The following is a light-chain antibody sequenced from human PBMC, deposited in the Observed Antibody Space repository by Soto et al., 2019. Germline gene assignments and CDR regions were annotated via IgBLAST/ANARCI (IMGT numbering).Light chain of an antibody. CDR3: QQYGSSPWT. CDR2: GAS. CDR1: QSVYNN. V-gene: IGKV3-15*01. Sequence: EIVMTQSPATLSVSPGERATLSCRASQSVYNNLAWYQQKPGQAPRLLIYGASTRATGIPARFSGSGSGTEFTLTISRLEPEDSAVYYCQQYGSSPWTFGQGTKVDIK. J-gene: IGKJ1*01.